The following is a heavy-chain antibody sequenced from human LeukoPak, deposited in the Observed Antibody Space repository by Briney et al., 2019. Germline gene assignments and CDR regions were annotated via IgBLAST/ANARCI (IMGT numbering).Heavy chain of an antibody. CDR2: ISYDGSNK. Sequence: PGGSLRLSCAASGFAFSSYGMHWVRQAPDKGLEWVAVISYDGSNKYYADSVKGRFTISRDNSKNTLYLQMNSLRAEDTAVYYCARQDWYFDLWGRGTLVTVSS. CDR1: GFAFSSYG. J-gene: IGHJ2*01. CDR3: ARQDWYFDL. V-gene: IGHV3-30*03.